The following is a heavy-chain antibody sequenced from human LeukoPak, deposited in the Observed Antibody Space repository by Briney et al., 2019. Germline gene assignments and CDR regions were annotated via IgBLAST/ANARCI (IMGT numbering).Heavy chain of an antibody. D-gene: IGHD4-23*01. Sequence: GGSLRLSCAASGFTFSSYSMNWVRQAPGKGLEWVSSISSSSSYIYYADSVKGRFTISRDNAKNSLYLQMNSLRAEDTAVYYCARYDYGGPDAFDIWGQGTMVTVSS. J-gene: IGHJ3*02. CDR2: ISSSSSYI. V-gene: IGHV3-21*01. CDR1: GFTFSSYS. CDR3: ARYDYGGPDAFDI.